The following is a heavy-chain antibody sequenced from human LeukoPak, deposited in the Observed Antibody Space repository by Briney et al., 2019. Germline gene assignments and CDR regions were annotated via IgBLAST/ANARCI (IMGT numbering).Heavy chain of an antibody. D-gene: IGHD6-6*01. CDR1: GFTFSSYS. CDR3: ARDRSSSSSQDFDY. V-gene: IGHV3-21*01. CDR2: ISITSIYV. Sequence: GGSLRLSCAASGFTFSSYSMNWVRQAPGEGLEWVSSISITSIYVYYADSVKGRFTISRDNAKNSLYLQMNSLRAEDTAVYYCARDRSSSSSQDFDYWGQGTLVTVSS. J-gene: IGHJ4*02.